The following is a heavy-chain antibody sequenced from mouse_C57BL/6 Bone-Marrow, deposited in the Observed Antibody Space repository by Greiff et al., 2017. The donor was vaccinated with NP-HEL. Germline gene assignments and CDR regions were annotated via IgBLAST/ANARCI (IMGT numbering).Heavy chain of an antibody. CDR2: IDPENGDT. CDR1: GFNIKDDY. CDR3: STVMVTAKGLAY. D-gene: IGHD2-2*01. Sequence: VQLQQSGAELVRPGASVKLSCTASGFNIKDDYMHWVKQRPEQGLEWIGWIDPENGDTEYAPKFQGKATITADTSSNTAYLQLSSLTSEDTAVDYCSTVMVTAKGLAYWGQGTLVTVSA. J-gene: IGHJ3*01. V-gene: IGHV14-4*01.